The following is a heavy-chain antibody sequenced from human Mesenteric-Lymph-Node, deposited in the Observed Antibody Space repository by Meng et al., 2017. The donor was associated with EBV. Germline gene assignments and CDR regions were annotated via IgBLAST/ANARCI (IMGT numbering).Heavy chain of an antibody. Sequence: QGQLGQSGAEVKKPGSSVKVSCKSAGGTFSNSACSWVRQAPGQGLELVGAIVPNVGTGRYSQKFQGRVTITADRSTNTVYIEVSSLTSEDTAVYYCAMSRAGHWNLLDNWGQGTLVTVSS. CDR2: IVPNVGTG. V-gene: IGHV1-69*14. D-gene: IGHD1-1*01. CDR1: GGTFSNSA. CDR3: AMSRAGHWNLLDN. J-gene: IGHJ4*02.